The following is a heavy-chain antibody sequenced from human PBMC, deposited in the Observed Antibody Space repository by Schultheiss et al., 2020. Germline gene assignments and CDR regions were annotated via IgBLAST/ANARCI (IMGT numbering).Heavy chain of an antibody. CDR2: ISGSGSTI. Sequence: GGSLRLSCAASGFTVSSNYMSWVRQAPGKGLEWVSFISGSGSTIYYTDSVKGRFTISRDNSKNTLYLQMNSLRAEDTAVYYCAKETLELNGMDVWGQGTTVNVSS. CDR1: GFTVSSNY. V-gene: IGHV3-11*04. D-gene: IGHD1-7*01. CDR3: AKETLELNGMDV. J-gene: IGHJ6*02.